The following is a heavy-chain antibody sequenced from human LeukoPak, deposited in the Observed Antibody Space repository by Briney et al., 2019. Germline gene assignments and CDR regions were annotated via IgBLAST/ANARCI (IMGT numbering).Heavy chain of an antibody. CDR3: ITPLPYSAQ. V-gene: IGHV3-15*07. J-gene: IGHJ4*02. CDR1: GFTFSNAY. Sequence: LGGSLRLSCAASGFTFSNAYMNWVRQAPGKGLEWVGRIKPKTDGETTEYAAPVKGRFSISRDDSKNMLYLRMNSLKTEDTAVYYCITPLPYSAQGGQGTLVTVSS. D-gene: IGHD2-21*01. CDR2: IKPKTDGETT.